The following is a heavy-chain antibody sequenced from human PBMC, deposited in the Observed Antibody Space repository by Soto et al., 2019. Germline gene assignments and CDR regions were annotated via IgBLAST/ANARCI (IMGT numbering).Heavy chain of an antibody. CDR1: GGSMSSSNW. CDR3: ARSEATALDY. D-gene: IGHD1-26*01. Sequence: QVQLRESGPGLVKPSGTLSLTCIVSGGSMSSSNWWNWVRQPPGKGLEWIGETHHSGRTNYNPSRKSRVIIAVDESKNPFSLKLSSVTAADTAVYYCARSEATALDYWGQGTLVTVSS. CDR2: THHSGRT. J-gene: IGHJ4*02. V-gene: IGHV4-4*02.